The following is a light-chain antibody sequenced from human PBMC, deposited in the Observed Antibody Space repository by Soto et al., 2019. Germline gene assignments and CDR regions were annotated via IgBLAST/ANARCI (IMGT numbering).Light chain of an antibody. V-gene: IGKV1-9*01. J-gene: IGKJ4*01. CDR3: QQLSRYPLT. CDR2: SAS. CDR1: QALSNY. Sequence: DTQLTQSPSFLSASVGDTVTITCRASQALSNYLAWYQQKPGKAPDLLIYSASTLQSGVPSRFSGSGSETEFSLTIRALQPEDFATYYCQQLSRYPLTFGGGTKVDIK.